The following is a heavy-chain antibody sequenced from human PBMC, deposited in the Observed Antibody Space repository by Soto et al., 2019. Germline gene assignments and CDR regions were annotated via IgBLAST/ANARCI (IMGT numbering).Heavy chain of an antibody. CDR2: ISGSGGST. V-gene: IGHV3-23*01. CDR1: GFTFSSYA. J-gene: IGHJ6*03. D-gene: IGHD1-1*01. CDR3: AKVSPGETGNLDYYYYMDV. Sequence: PGGSLRLSCAASGFTFSSYAMSWVRQAPGKGLDWVSAISGSGGSTYYADSVKGRFTISRDNSKNTLYLQMNSLRAEDTAVYYCAKVSPGETGNLDYYYYMDVWGKGTTVTVSS.